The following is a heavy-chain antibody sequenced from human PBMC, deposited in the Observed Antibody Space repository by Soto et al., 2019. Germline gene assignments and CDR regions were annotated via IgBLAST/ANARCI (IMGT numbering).Heavy chain of an antibody. CDR2: ISSSGTII. V-gene: IGHV3-48*03. Sequence: PGGSLRLSCAASGFTFGDYEMNWVRQAPGKGLEWVSYISSSGTIIYYADSVKGRFTISRDNAKNSLYLQMNSLRAEDTAVYYCARGVLYYYDSSGYPHWFDPWGQGTLVIVSS. J-gene: IGHJ5*02. CDR1: GFTFGDYE. D-gene: IGHD3-22*01. CDR3: ARGVLYYYDSSGYPHWFDP.